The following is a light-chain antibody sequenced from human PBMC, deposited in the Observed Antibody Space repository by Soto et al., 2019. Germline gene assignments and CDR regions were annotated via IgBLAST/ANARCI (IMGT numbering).Light chain of an antibody. V-gene: IGLV3-21*02. J-gene: IGLJ1*01. CDR1: NIGSKS. Sequence: SGLTQPTSVSVAPGQTATITCGGINIGSKSVHWYQQRPGRAPVLVVYDVGDRPSGMPERFCGSKSGSSATLTISRVEAGDEADYYCQVWDNGSEHYVFGSGTKVTVL. CDR2: DVG. CDR3: QVWDNGSEHYV.